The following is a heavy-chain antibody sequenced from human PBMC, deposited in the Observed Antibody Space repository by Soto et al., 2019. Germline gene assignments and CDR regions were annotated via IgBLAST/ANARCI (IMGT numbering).Heavy chain of an antibody. V-gene: IGHV3-9*01. D-gene: IGHD4-17*01. Sequence: QLVESGGTLVHTGGSLRLSCGGSGFTFEDYATYWVRQPAGQGLEWVAGISWNGDLLGYADSVRGRFTISREDVKRTLYLQMQSLRIDDTALYYCGKSKYGDSPLMAVWGRGTTVAVS. CDR1: GFTFEDYA. CDR3: GKSKYGDSPLMAV. J-gene: IGHJ6*02. CDR2: ISWNGDLL.